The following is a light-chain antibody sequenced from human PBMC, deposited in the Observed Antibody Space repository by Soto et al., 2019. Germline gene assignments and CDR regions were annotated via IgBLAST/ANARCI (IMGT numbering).Light chain of an antibody. CDR3: MQSLQIPQT. CDR1: QSLLHSNGYTY. Sequence: DSVMTQSPLSLPVTPGEPASISCRSSQSLLHSNGYTYLDWYLQKPGQSPQLLIYLGSNRASGVPDRFSGSGSGTDFTLKISRVEAEDVGIYYCMQSLQIPQTSGQGTKVEIK. V-gene: IGKV2-28*01. J-gene: IGKJ1*01. CDR2: LGS.